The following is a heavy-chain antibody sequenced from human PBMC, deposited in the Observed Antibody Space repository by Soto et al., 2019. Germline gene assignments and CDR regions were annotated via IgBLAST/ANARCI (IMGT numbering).Heavy chain of an antibody. D-gene: IGHD2-21*01. CDR3: ACGPLYRQEAYYFDY. Sequence: QVQLVESGGGVVQPGRSLRLSCAASGFTFSSYAMHWVRQAPGKGLEWVAIISYDGSNKYYADSVKGRFTISRDNSKNSLYLQMNSLRDEDTAVYYCACGPLYRQEAYYFDYWGQGTLVTVSS. V-gene: IGHV3-30-3*01. J-gene: IGHJ4*02. CDR1: GFTFSSYA. CDR2: ISYDGSNK.